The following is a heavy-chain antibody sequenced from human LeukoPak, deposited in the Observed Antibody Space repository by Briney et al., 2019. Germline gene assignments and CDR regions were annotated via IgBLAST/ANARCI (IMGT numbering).Heavy chain of an antibody. CDR3: AREHSRWPSLIVD. J-gene: IGHJ4*02. Sequence: GGSLRLSCAASGFTVSSNYMSWVRQAPGKGLEWVSVIYSGGSTYYADSVKGRFTISRDNSKNTLYLQMNSLRAEDTAVYYCAREHSRWPSLIVDWGQGSLVSVS. CDR2: IYSGGST. CDR1: GFTVSSNY. D-gene: IGHD6-13*01. V-gene: IGHV3-66*01.